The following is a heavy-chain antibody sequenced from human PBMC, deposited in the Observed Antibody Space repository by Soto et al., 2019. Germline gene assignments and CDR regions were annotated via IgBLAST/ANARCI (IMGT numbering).Heavy chain of an antibody. CDR2: IKSKTSGGTT. CDR1: GFTFGNAW. D-gene: IGHD3-22*01. CDR3: TTVHVTMIGVVNDY. J-gene: IGHJ4*02. Sequence: GGLLRLSCAASGFTFGNAWMSWFRQAPVNGLEWVGRIKSKTSGGTTEYGAHVKGRFTISRDDSKDTLYLKMNNLQTEDTAMYYCTTVHVTMIGVVNDYWGQGTLVTVSS. V-gene: IGHV3-15*01.